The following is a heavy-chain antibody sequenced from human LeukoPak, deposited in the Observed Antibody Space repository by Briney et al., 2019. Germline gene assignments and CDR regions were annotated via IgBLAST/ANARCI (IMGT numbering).Heavy chain of an antibody. D-gene: IGHD2-2*01. CDR2: INHSGST. CDR1: GGSFSGYY. J-gene: IGHJ6*03. V-gene: IGHV4-34*01. CDR3: ARGFTDCSSTSCYWYCYYYYMDV. Sequence: SETLSLTCAVYGGSFSGYYWSWIRQPPGKGLEWIGEINHSGSTNYNPSLKSRVTISVDTSKNQFSLKLSSVTAADTAVYYCARGFTDCSSTSCYWYCYYYYMDVWGKGTTVTVSS.